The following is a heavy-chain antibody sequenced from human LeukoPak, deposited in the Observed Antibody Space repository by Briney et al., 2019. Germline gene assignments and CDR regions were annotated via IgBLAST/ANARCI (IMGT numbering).Heavy chain of an antibody. J-gene: IGHJ5*02. D-gene: IGHD2-21*02. CDR1: GGTFSSYA. V-gene: IGHV1-69*04. CDR2: IIPILGIA. CDR3: ARRHFVVLTDRFPPNEYNWFDP. Sequence: SVKVSCKASGGTFSSYAISWVRQAPGQGLEWMGRIIPILGIANYAQKFQGRVTITADKSTSTAYMELSSLRSEDTAVYYCARRHFVVLTDRFPPNEYNWFDPWGQGILVTVSS.